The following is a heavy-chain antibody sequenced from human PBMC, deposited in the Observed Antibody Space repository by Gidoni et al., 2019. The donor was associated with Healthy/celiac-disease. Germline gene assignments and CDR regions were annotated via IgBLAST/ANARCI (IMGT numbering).Heavy chain of an antibody. J-gene: IGHJ5*02. D-gene: IGHD6-19*01. CDR2: IYTSGST. Sequence: QVQLQESGPGLVKPSQTLSLTCTVSGGSISSGSYYWSWIRQPAGQGLEWIGRIYTSGSTNYNPSLKSRVTISVDTSKNQFSLKLSSVTAADTAVYYCARELGSSGLNWFDPWGQGTLVTVSS. V-gene: IGHV4-61*02. CDR1: GGSISSGSYY. CDR3: ARELGSSGLNWFDP.